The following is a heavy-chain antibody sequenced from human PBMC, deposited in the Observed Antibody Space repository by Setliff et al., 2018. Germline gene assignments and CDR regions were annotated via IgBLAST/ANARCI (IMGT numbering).Heavy chain of an antibody. V-gene: IGHV4-4*02. J-gene: IGHJ4*02. CDR2: IFWSGTT. CDR3: ARLGQWRVLGFFDY. Sequence: SETLSLTCALSGGSITDRNWWNWVRQPPGKGLEWIGTIFWSGTTYYNPSLNSRGTISVDTSRDQFSLRLSSVTAADTAVYYCARLGQWRVLGFFDYWGQGALVTVSS. D-gene: IGHD6-19*01. CDR1: GGSITDRNW.